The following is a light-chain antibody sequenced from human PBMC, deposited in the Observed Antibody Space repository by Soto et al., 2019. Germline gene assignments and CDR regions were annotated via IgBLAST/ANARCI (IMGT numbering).Light chain of an antibody. J-gene: IGKJ4*01. CDR3: QQYGSTPLT. Sequence: EIVVTQSPGTLSLSPGERATLSCRASQSVGSNSLAWYQQRPSQAPRFLIYDASSRATGIPDRFSGSGSGTDFTLTISRLEPEDFAVYYCQQYGSTPLTFGGGTKVEIK. CDR2: DAS. CDR1: QSVGSNS. V-gene: IGKV3-20*01.